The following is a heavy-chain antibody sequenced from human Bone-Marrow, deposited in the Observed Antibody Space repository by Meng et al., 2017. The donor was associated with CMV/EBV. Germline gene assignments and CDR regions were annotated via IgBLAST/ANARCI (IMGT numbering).Heavy chain of an antibody. Sequence: ASVKVSCKASGYTFTSYGISWVRQAPGQGLEWMGWISAYNGNTNYAQKLQGRVTMTTDTSTSTACMELRSLRSDDTAVYYCARLSPDSAPYYYGSGSYSSFDYWGQGTLVTVSS. J-gene: IGHJ4*02. CDR1: GYTFTSYG. CDR2: ISAYNGNT. V-gene: IGHV1-18*01. CDR3: ARLSPDSAPYYYGSGSYSSFDY. D-gene: IGHD3-10*01.